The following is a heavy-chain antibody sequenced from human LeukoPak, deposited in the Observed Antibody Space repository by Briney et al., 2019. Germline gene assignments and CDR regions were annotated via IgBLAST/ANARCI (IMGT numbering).Heavy chain of an antibody. J-gene: IGHJ5*02. Sequence: SETLSLTCTVSGGSISSSRYYWGWIRQPPGKGLEWFGSIYYSGSTYYNPSLKSRVTISVDTSKNQFSLKLSSVTAADTAVYYCARQPGSFTYYDFWSGYYTLNWFDPWGQGTLVTVSS. CDR2: IYYSGST. CDR3: ARQPGSFTYYDFWSGYYTLNWFDP. V-gene: IGHV4-39*01. D-gene: IGHD3-3*01. CDR1: GGSISSSRYY.